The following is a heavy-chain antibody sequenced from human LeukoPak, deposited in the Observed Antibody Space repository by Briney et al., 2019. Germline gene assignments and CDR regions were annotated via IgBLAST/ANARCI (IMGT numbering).Heavy chain of an antibody. J-gene: IGHJ5*02. V-gene: IGHV1-18*01. CDR1: GYTFTSYG. D-gene: IGHD3-10*01. Sequence: ASVKVSCKASGYTFTSYGISWGRQAPGQGLEWMGWFIAYNGNTNYAQKLQGRVTMTTDTSTSTAYMELRSLRSDDTAAYYCARDLYYYGSGNLRLRWFDPWGQGTLVTVSS. CDR2: FIAYNGNT. CDR3: ARDLYYYGSGNLRLRWFDP.